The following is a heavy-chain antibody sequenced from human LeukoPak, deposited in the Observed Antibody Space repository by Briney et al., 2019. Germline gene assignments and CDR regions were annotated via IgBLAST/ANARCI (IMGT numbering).Heavy chain of an antibody. CDR3: AKGPYSGYSTYFDP. V-gene: IGHV3-23*01. D-gene: IGHD5-12*01. Sequence: PGGSLRLSCEASGFTFSRHAMNWVRQAPEQGLEWVSGISGGSENTFYADSVQGRFTISRDNSRNTLYLQMYGLRADDTALYFCAKGPYSGYSTYFDPWGQGTRVTVSS. CDR1: GFTFSRHA. CDR2: ISGGSENT. J-gene: IGHJ5*02.